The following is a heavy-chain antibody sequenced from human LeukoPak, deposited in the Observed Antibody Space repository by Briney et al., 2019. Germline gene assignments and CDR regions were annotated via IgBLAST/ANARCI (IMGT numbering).Heavy chain of an antibody. J-gene: IGHJ5*02. CDR1: GYTFTSYY. CDR3: ARDNSVEDTAWWFDP. V-gene: IGHV1-46*01. CDR2: INPSGGST. Sequence: ASVKVSCKASGYTFTSYYMHWVRQAPGQGLEWMGRINPSGGSTSYAQKFQGRVTMTRDMSTSTDYMELSSLRSEDTAVYYCARDNSVEDTAWWFDPWGQGTLVTVSS. D-gene: IGHD4-23*01.